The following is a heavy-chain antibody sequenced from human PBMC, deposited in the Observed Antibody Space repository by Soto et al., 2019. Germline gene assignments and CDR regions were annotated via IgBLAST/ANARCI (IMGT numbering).Heavy chain of an antibody. CDR2: IYPGDSDT. Sequence: PGEALKISCKGSGYSFTSYWIGWVRQMPGKGLEWMGIIYPGDSDTRYSPSFQGQVTISADKSISTAYLQWSSLKASDTAMYYCARQLRRDERTNLPGYWGQGTLVTVSS. CDR3: ARQLRRDERTNLPGY. CDR1: GYSFTSYW. J-gene: IGHJ4*02. V-gene: IGHV5-51*01.